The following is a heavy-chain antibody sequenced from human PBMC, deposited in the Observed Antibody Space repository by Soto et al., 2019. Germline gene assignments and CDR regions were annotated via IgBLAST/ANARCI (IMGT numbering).Heavy chain of an antibody. CDR2: IWNDGSYK. J-gene: IGHJ6*02. CDR3: SRSFGMASRYFYYYGLDG. D-gene: IGHD6-13*01. CDR1: GFTFSRYG. V-gene: IGHV3-33*01. Sequence: QVQLAESGGGVAQPGSSLRLSCVASGFTFSRYGMHWVRQAPGNGLEWVSGIWNDGSYKDYEESVKGRFSVSRDNYKNTLYRQLSRTIAEDIAVYYCSRSFGMASRYFYYYGLDGWGQGNTVTVSS.